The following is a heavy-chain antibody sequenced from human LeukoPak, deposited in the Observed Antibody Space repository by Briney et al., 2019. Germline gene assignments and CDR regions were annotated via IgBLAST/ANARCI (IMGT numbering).Heavy chain of an antibody. Sequence: GGSLRLSCAASGFTFSSYWMSWVRLAPGKGLEWVANIKQDGSEKYYVDSVKGRFTISRDNAKNSLYLQMNSLRAEDTAVYYCARIRVMDLYYFDYWGQGTLVTVSS. CDR1: GFTFSSYW. V-gene: IGHV3-7*01. CDR3: ARIRVMDLYYFDY. J-gene: IGHJ4*02. D-gene: IGHD3-10*01. CDR2: IKQDGSEK.